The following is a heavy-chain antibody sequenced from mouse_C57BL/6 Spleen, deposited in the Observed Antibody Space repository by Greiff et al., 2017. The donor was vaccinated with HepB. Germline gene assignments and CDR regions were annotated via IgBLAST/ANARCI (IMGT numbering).Heavy chain of an antibody. Sequence: VQLQESGPELVKPGASVKISCKASGYSFTSYYIHWVKQRPGQGLEWIGWIYPGSGNTKYNEKFKGKATLTADTSSSTAYMQLSSLTSEDSAVYYCARSWGDGYPFAYWGQGTTLTVSS. D-gene: IGHD2-3*01. CDR3: ARSWGDGYPFAY. V-gene: IGHV1-66*01. J-gene: IGHJ2*01. CDR1: GYSFTSYY. CDR2: IYPGSGNT.